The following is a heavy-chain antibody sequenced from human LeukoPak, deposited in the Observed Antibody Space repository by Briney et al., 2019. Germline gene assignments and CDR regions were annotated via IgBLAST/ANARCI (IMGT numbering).Heavy chain of an antibody. V-gene: IGHV3-33*01. J-gene: IGHJ4*02. CDR3: ARAGYGDPHFDF. CDR1: GFTFSNYG. CDR2: IWYDGSNK. D-gene: IGHD4-17*01. Sequence: RTGGSLRLSCAASGFTFSNYGMHWVRQAPGKGLEWVAAIWYDGSNKYYGDSVKGRFTISRDNSKNTLYLQMNGLRAEDTAAYYCARAGYGDPHFDFWGQGTLVTVSS.